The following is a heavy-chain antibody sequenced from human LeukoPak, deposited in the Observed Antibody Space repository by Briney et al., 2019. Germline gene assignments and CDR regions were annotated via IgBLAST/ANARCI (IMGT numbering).Heavy chain of an antibody. Sequence: PGGSLRLSCAASGFTFDTDAMSWVRQAPGKGLEWVSTIYTTHFTYHADSVKGRFAVSRDDSKNTLYLQKNSLRAADTALYYFAKDSLKGNGLYDAFDVWGQGTMVTVSS. CDR3: AKDSLKGNGLYDAFDV. J-gene: IGHJ3*01. CDR1: GFTFDTDA. D-gene: IGHD2-8*01. V-gene: IGHV3-23*01. CDR2: IYTTHFT.